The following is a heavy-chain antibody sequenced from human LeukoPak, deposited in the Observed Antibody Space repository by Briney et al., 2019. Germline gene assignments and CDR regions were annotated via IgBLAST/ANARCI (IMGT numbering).Heavy chain of an antibody. CDR2: TYYSGNS. CDR1: GGSIRSTSYY. CDR3: VRPAGSGWFFHFDS. J-gene: IGHJ4*02. V-gene: IGHV4-39*01. Sequence: SETLSLISTASGGSIRSTSYYWGWVRQPPGKGLEWIGATYYSGNSYFNPSVTSRVTISVDTSKNQFSLKLSSVTAADTAVYFCVRPAGSGWFFHFDSWGQGILVTVSS. D-gene: IGHD6-19*01.